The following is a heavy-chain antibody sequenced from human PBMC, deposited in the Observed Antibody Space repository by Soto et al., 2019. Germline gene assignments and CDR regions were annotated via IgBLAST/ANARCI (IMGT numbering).Heavy chain of an antibody. Sequence: GGSLRLSCAASGFTFSSYGMHWVRQAPGKGLEWVAVISYDGSNKYYADSVKGRFTISRDNSKNTLYLQMNSLRAEDTAVYYCAKAMLGYCSGGRCSPFDIWGQGKMVTVSS. V-gene: IGHV3-30*18. CDR3: AKAMLGYCSGGRCSPFDI. D-gene: IGHD2-15*01. CDR1: GFTFSSYG. J-gene: IGHJ3*02. CDR2: ISYDGSNK.